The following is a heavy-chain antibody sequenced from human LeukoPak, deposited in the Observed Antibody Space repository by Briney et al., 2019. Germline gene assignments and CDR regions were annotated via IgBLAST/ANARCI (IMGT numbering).Heavy chain of an antibody. Sequence: SVKVSCKASGGTFISYAISWVRQAPGQGLEWMGGIIPIFGTANYAQKFQGRVTITADESTSTAYMELSSLRSEDTAVYYCARGVDSGWYSYYGMDVWGQGTTVTVSS. V-gene: IGHV1-69*13. D-gene: IGHD6-19*01. CDR1: GGTFISYA. CDR2: IIPIFGTA. CDR3: ARGVDSGWYSYYGMDV. J-gene: IGHJ6*02.